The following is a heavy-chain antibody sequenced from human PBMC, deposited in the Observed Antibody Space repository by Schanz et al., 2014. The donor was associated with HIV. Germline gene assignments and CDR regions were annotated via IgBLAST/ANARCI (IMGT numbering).Heavy chain of an antibody. CDR3: ARTYTGDWSTGAD. Sequence: QVQLVQSGAEVKMPGSSVKVSCKASGGTFSNYAMTWVRPAPGQGLEWMAGIIPIIGTADYAQKFQGRVTITADKSTSTVYMDLSSLRSEDTAVYYCARTYTGDWSTGADWGQGTLVTVSS. CDR1: GGTFSNYA. J-gene: IGHJ4*02. D-gene: IGHD2-21*02. V-gene: IGHV1-69*06. CDR2: IIPIIGTA.